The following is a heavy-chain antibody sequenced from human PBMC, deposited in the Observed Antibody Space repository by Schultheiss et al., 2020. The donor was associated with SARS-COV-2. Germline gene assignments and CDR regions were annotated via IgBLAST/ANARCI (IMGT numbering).Heavy chain of an antibody. Sequence: GGSLRLSCAGSGFTFSSYGMHWVRQAPGKGLEWVAVISYDGSNKYYADSVKGRFTISRDNAKNSLYLQMNSLRAEDTAVYYCAKERSSSSWYDGDYWGQGTLVTVSS. CDR3: AKERSSSSWYDGDY. J-gene: IGHJ4*02. D-gene: IGHD6-13*01. CDR1: GFTFSSYG. CDR2: ISYDGSNK. V-gene: IGHV3-30*18.